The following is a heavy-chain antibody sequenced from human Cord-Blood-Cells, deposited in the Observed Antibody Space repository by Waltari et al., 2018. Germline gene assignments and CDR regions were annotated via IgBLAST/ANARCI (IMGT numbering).Heavy chain of an antibody. V-gene: IGHV1-24*01. Sequence: QVQLVQSGAEVKKPGASVKVSCKVSGYTLTELSMHWVRQAPGKGLEWMGGFDPEDGETIYAQKFQGRVTMTEDTSTDTAYMELSSLRSEDTAVYYCATTSGRITIFGVVIDAFDIWGQGTMVTVSS. CDR2: FDPEDGET. CDR3: ATTSGRITIFGVVIDAFDI. J-gene: IGHJ3*02. CDR1: GYTLTELS. D-gene: IGHD3-3*01.